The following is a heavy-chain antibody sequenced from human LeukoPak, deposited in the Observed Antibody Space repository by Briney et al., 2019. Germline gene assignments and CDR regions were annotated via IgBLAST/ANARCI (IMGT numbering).Heavy chain of an antibody. V-gene: IGHV4-34*01. Sequence: SETLSLTCAVYGGSFSGYYWSWIRQPPGKRLEWIGEINHSGSTNYNPSLKSRVTISVDTSKNQFSLKLSSVTAADTAVYYCARGNRRDSSGYYGYWGQGTLVTVSS. CDR2: INHSGST. CDR1: GGSFSGYY. J-gene: IGHJ4*02. CDR3: ARGNRRDSSGYYGY. D-gene: IGHD3-22*01.